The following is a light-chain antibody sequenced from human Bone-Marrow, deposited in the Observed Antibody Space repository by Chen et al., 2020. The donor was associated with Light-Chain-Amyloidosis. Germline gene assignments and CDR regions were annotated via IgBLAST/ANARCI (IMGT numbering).Light chain of an antibody. Sequence: SYVLTQPSSVSVAPGQTATIACGGDNIGSAAVHWYQHKPGQAPVLVVYDDRDRPSGIPERFSGSNSGNTATLTISRVEAGDEADYFRQVWDSSLNHVFGTGTKVSVL. CDR2: DDR. V-gene: IGLV3-21*02. J-gene: IGLJ1*01. CDR3: QVWDSSLNHV. CDR1: NIGSAA.